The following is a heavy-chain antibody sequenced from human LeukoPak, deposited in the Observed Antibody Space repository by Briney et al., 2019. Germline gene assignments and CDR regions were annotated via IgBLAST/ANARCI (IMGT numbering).Heavy chain of an antibody. CDR2: ISSSSSYI. Sequence: GGSLRLSCAASGFTFSSYSMHWVRQAPGKGLEWVSSISSSSSYIYYADSVKGRFTISRDNAKKSLFLQMNTLRAEDTAVYYCAKDWGREFASGSSYFDYWGQGTLVTVSS. CDR3: AKDWGREFASGSSYFDY. V-gene: IGHV3-21*01. CDR1: GFTFSSYS. D-gene: IGHD3-10*01. J-gene: IGHJ4*02.